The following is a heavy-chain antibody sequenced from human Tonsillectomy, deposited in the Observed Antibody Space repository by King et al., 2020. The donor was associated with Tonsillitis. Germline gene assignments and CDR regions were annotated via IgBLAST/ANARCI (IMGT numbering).Heavy chain of an antibody. J-gene: IGHJ4*02. Sequence: VQLVESGGGMVQPGRSLRLSCAASGFTFSSYAMHWVRQAPVKGLEWVAVISFDGSNKYYADSVKGRFTISRDNSKNTLYLQMNSLRAEDTAVYYCARSIAVADPFDYWGQGTLVTVSS. CDR3: ARSIAVADPFDY. D-gene: IGHD6-19*01. CDR1: GFTFSSYA. CDR2: ISFDGSNK. V-gene: IGHV3-30*04.